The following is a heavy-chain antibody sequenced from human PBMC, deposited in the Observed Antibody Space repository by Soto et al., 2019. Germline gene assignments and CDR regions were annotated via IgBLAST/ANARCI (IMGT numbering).Heavy chain of an antibody. J-gene: IGHJ6*02. CDR3: ARGRKKRHFHNYGLDV. CDR1: GGSFSVYY. CDR2: ISHHDKT. V-gene: IGHV4-34*01. Sequence: QVQLQQWGAGLLKPSETLSLTCAVYGGSFSVYYWNWIRQPPGKGLEGIGEISHHDKTSHNPSLNSRVTLSLDTSKKQFSLTLNSVTAADTAVYYCARGRKKRHFHNYGLDVWGQGTTVIVSS.